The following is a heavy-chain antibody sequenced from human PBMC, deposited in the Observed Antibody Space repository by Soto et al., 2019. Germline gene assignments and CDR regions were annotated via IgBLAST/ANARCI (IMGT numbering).Heavy chain of an antibody. CDR3: ARGDRGAFDL. D-gene: IGHD1-26*01. J-gene: IGHJ3*01. CDR1: GFTFSYYW. CDR2: IHSDGSST. Sequence: EVQLVESGGGLVRPGGSLRLSCAASGFTFSYYWMHWVRQAPGKGLVWVSRIHSDGSSTTYADFVKGRFIISRDNARNTVDFQMNSVRGEDTAVYYCARGDRGAFDLWGQGTVVTVSA. V-gene: IGHV3-74*01.